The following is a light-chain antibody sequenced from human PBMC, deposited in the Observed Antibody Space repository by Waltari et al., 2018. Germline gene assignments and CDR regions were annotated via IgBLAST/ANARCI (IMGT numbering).Light chain of an antibody. J-gene: IGKJ2*01. CDR1: QSVSSN. CDR3: QQYNKWPLYT. CDR2: GAS. Sequence: EIVMTQSPATLSVSPGERATLSCRASQSVSSNLAWYQQKPGQAPRLLIYGASTRATGIPARFSGSGSWTEFTLTISSLQSEDFAVYYCQQYNKWPLYTFGQGTKLEIK. V-gene: IGKV3-15*01.